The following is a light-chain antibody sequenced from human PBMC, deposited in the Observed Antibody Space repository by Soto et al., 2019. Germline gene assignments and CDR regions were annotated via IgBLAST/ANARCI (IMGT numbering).Light chain of an antibody. V-gene: IGKV3-20*01. CDR3: QQYGSSTWT. J-gene: IGKJ1*01. Sequence: EIVLTQSPGTLSLSPGERATLSCRASQSVSSSYLAWSQQKPGQAPRLLIYGASSRETGIPERFSGSGAGTECTRTISRLEPEDVAVYYCQQYGSSTWTFGQGTKVDI. CDR1: QSVSSSY. CDR2: GAS.